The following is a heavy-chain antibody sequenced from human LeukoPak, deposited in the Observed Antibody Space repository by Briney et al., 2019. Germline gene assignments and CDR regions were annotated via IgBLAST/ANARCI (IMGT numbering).Heavy chain of an antibody. V-gene: IGHV4-34*01. Sequence: SETLSLTCAVYGSLDIYYFMFVRQPPGKGLQRLGEITYRRSADYNPSLKSRLTISIDVPQRQISLQLRSVTAADTAVYYCAAYGGDWNFDSWGQGTLVTVSS. CDR2: ITYRRSA. CDR1: GSLDIYY. D-gene: IGHD2-21*01. CDR3: AAYGGDWNFDS. J-gene: IGHJ4*02.